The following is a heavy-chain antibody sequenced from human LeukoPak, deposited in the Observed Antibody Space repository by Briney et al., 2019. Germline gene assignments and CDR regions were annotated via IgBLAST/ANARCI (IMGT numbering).Heavy chain of an antibody. V-gene: IGHV3-23*01. Sequence: GGSLRLSCAASGFTFSSYAISWVRQAPGKGLEWVSSISGSGGSTYYADSVKGRFTISRDNSKNTLYLQMNSLRAEDTAVYYCAKCSGASCYHSDDYWGQRTRLTVSS. CDR1: GFTFSSYA. D-gene: IGHD2-15*01. CDR2: ISGSGGST. CDR3: AKCSGASCYHSDDY. J-gene: IGHJ4*02.